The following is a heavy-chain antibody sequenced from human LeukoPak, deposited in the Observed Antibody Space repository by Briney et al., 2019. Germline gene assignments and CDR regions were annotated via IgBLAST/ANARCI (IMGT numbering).Heavy chain of an antibody. CDR3: ARVGVSEYYYYGMDV. CDR1: GYTFTSYD. Sequence: GASVKVSCKASGYTFTSYDINWVRQATGQGLEWMGWMNPNSGNTGYAQKFQGRVTITADESTSTAYMELSSLRSEDTAVYYCARVGVSEYYYYGMDVWGQGTTVTVSS. D-gene: IGHD5/OR15-5a*01. J-gene: IGHJ6*02. CDR2: MNPNSGNT. V-gene: IGHV1-8*01.